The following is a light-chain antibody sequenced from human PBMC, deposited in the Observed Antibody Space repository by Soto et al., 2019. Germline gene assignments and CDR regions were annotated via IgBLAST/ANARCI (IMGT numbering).Light chain of an antibody. V-gene: IGLV4-69*01. Sequence: QLVLTQSPSASASLGASVKLTCTRSSGHSSYAIAWHQQQPEKGPRYLMKLNSDGSHSRGDGIPDRFSGSSSGAERYLTISSLQSEDEADYYCQTWGTGIHVFGTGTKLTVL. J-gene: IGLJ1*01. CDR2: LNSDGSH. CDR3: QTWGTGIHV. CDR1: SGHSSYA.